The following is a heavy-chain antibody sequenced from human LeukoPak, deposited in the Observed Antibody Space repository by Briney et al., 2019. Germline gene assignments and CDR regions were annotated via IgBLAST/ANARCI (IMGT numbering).Heavy chain of an antibody. Sequence: SVKVSCKASGDTFSSYAISWVRQAPGQGLEWMGGIIPIFGTANYAQKFQGRVTITADESTSTAYMELSSLRSEDTAVYYCARGHGSGSYYNVPDYWGQGTLVTVSS. D-gene: IGHD3-10*01. CDR1: GDTFSSYA. V-gene: IGHV1-69*13. CDR3: ARGHGSGSYYNVPDY. CDR2: IIPIFGTA. J-gene: IGHJ4*02.